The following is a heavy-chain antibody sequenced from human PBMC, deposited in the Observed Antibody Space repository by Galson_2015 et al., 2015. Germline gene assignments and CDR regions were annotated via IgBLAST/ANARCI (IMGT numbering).Heavy chain of an antibody. V-gene: IGHV1-18*01. CDR1: GYTFTNYG. J-gene: IGHJ1*01. Sequence: SVKVSCKASGYTFTNYGFSWVRQAPGQGLEWMGWISAYNGSTSYAQRFQGRVTMSTDTSTSTAYMELRSLRSDDTAVYYCARDQSLRFFQHWGQGTLVTVSS. D-gene: IGHD4-17*01. CDR2: ISAYNGST. CDR3: ARDQSLRFFQH.